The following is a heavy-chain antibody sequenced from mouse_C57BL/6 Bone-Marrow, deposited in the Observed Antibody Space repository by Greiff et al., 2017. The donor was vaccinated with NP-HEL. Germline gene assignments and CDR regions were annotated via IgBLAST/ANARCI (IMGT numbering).Heavy chain of an antibody. CDR1: GFSLSTFGMG. CDR2: IWWDDDK. V-gene: IGHV8-8*01. CDR3: ARIGGYFDY. J-gene: IGHJ2*01. Sequence: VTLQESGPGILQPSQTLSLTCSFSGFSLSTFGMGVGWIRQPSGKVLEWLALIWWDDDKYYNPAMKSRLTFSKDTSKNQVFHKIANVDTADTATYCGARIGGYFDYWGQGNTLTVSS.